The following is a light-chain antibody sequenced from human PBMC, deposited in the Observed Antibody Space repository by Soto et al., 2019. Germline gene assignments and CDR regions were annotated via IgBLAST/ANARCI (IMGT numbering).Light chain of an antibody. CDR2: EVS. Sequence: QSALPQPTSVSGSPGQSITISCTGTSSDVAGYNYVSWYQQHPGKAPKLMIYEVSNRPSGVSNRFSGSKSDHTASPTIPGRQSEDEDDYFCTSYTSSTTLDVFGTGTKVTVL. CDR1: SSDVAGYNY. CDR3: TSYTSSTTLDV. V-gene: IGLV2-14*01. J-gene: IGLJ1*01.